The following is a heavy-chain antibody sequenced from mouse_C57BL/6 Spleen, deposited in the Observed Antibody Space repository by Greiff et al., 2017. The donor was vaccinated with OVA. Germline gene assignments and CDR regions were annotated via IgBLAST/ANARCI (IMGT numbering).Heavy chain of an antibody. Sequence: QVQLQQPGAELVKPGASVKVSCKASGYTFTSYWMHWVKQRPGQGLEWIGMIHPNSGSTNYNEKFKSKATLTVDKSSSTAYMQLSSLTSEDSAVYYCARKTTYSNYENFDYWGQGTTLTVSS. D-gene: IGHD2-5*01. CDR2: IHPNSGST. V-gene: IGHV1-64*01. CDR1: GYTFTSYW. CDR3: ARKTTYSNYENFDY. J-gene: IGHJ2*01.